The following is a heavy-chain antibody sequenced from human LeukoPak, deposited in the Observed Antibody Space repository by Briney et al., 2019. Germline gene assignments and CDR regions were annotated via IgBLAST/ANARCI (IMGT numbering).Heavy chain of an antibody. CDR1: GYIFTGYY. J-gene: IGHJ4*02. CDR2: INPNSGDT. D-gene: IGHD2-15*01. CDR3: SRDSGYCSGGSCWYFDF. Sequence: GASVKVSCKASGYIFTGYYMHWVRQAPGQGLEWMGWINPNSGDTNYAQKFQGRVTMTRDTSISTAYMELSRLRSDDTAVYYCSRDSGYCSGGSCWYFDFWGQGTLVTVSA. V-gene: IGHV1-2*02.